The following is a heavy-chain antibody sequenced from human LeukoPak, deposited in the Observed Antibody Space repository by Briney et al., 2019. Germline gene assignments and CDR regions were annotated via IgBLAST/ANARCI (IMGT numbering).Heavy chain of an antibody. D-gene: IGHD5-24*01. Sequence: GESLKISCKGSGYSFTSYWIGWVRQMPGKGLEWMGIIYPGDSDTRYSPSFQGQVTISADKSISTAYLQWSSLKASDTAMYYCARVKSEEMATTPAFDYWGQGTLVTVSS. J-gene: IGHJ4*02. CDR2: IYPGDSDT. V-gene: IGHV5-51*01. CDR3: ARVKSEEMATTPAFDY. CDR1: GYSFTSYW.